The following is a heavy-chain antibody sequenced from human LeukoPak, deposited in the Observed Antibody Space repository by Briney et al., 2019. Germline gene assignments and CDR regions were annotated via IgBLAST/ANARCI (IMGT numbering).Heavy chain of an antibody. Sequence: GGSLRLSCAASGFTFSSYAMSWVRQAPGKGLEWVSAISGSGGSTYYADSVKGRFTISRDNSKNTLYLQMNSLRAEDTAVYYCAKDIGYHGDYLPEFDYWGQGTLVTVSS. J-gene: IGHJ4*02. CDR2: ISGSGGST. D-gene: IGHD4-17*01. V-gene: IGHV3-23*01. CDR1: GFTFSSYA. CDR3: AKDIGYHGDYLPEFDY.